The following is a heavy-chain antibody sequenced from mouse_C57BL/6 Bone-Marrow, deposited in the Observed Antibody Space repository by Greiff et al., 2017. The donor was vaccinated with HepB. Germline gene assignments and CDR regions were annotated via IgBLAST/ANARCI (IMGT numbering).Heavy chain of an antibody. CDR1: GYTFTSYG. J-gene: IGHJ3*01. D-gene: IGHD2-3*01. Sequence: VQLQQSGAELARPGASVKLSCKASGYTFTSYGISWVKQRTGQGLEWIGEIYPRSGNTYYNEKFKGKATRTADKSSSTAYMALRSLTSEDSAVYFWARWLLLAYWGQGTLVTVSA. CDR2: IYPRSGNT. V-gene: IGHV1-81*01. CDR3: ARWLLLAY.